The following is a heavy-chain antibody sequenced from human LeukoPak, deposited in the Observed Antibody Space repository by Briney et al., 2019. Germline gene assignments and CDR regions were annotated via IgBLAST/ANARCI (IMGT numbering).Heavy chain of an antibody. J-gene: IGHJ4*02. D-gene: IGHD4-23*01. CDR1: GFTFSSYA. Sequence: GESLRLSCAASGFTFSSYAMSWVRQAPGKGLEWVGRIKSRVSGGTTDYAAPVKGRFTISRDDSKNTLHLQMDSLRTEDTAVYYCTSDLPGGYSNYFDDWGQGTLVTVSS. CDR2: IKSRVSGGTT. V-gene: IGHV3-15*01. CDR3: TSDLPGGYSNYFDD.